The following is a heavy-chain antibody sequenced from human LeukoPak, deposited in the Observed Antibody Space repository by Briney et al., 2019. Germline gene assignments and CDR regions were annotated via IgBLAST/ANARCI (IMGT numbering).Heavy chain of an antibody. V-gene: IGHV7-4-1*02. CDR3: AGGRAVTLYYYYYMDV. D-gene: IGHD4-23*01. CDR2: INTNTGNP. Sequence: ASVKVSCKASGYTFTSYYMHWVRQAPGQGLEWMGWINTNTGNPTYAQGFTGRFVFSLDTSVSTAYLQISSLKAEDTAVYYCAGGRAVTLYYYYYMDVWGKGTTVTVSS. CDR1: GYTFTSYY. J-gene: IGHJ6*03.